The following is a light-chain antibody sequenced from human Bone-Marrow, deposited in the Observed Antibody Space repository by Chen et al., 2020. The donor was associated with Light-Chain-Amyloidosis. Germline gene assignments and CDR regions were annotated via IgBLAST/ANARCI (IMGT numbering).Light chain of an antibody. CDR2: DDS. Sequence: SYVLTQPPSVSVAPGKTATITCEANKIGSKSVHWYQQKPGQAPVLVVYDDSDRGSGIPVRFSGSNSGNTATLTISGVEAGDEADSYWQQYDSHTDQYVFGPGSRVTVL. J-gene: IGLJ1*01. V-gene: IGLV3-21*03. CDR3: QQYDSHTDQYV. CDR1: KIGSKS.